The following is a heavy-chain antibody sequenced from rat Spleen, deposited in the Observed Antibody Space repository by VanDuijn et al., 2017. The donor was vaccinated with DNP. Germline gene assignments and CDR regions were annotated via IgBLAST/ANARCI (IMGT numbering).Heavy chain of an antibody. V-gene: IGHV5S10*01. CDR1: GFIFSDYA. Sequence: EVRLVESGGGLVQPGNSLSLSCAASGFIFSDYAMAWVRQSPKMGLEWVATIIYDGSGAFYRNSLTGRFTISRTNAENTVYVQMNSLRSEDTATYYCVKGGYYYFDYWGQVVMVTVSS. J-gene: IGHJ2*01. CDR2: IIYDGSGA. CDR3: VKGGYYYFDY. D-gene: IGHD4-3*01.